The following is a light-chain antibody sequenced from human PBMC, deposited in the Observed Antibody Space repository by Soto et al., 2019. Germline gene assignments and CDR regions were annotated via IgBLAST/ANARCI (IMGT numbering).Light chain of an antibody. J-gene: IGKJ1*01. V-gene: IGKV2-30*01. CDR2: KVS. CDR3: MQGTDWPWT. CDR1: QSLVYSDGNTY. Sequence: DVVMTQSPLSLPVTLGQPASISCRSRQSLVYSDGNTYLNWFQQRPGQSPRRLIYKVSNRDSGVPDRFSGSGSGTDFTLKISRVEGEDVGVYYCMQGTDWPWTFGQGTKVDI.